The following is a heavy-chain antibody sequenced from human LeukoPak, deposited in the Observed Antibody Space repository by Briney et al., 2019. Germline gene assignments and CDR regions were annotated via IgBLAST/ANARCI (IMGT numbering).Heavy chain of an antibody. CDR3: ARLFLYYYGMDV. CDR1: GGSISSYY. CDR2: IYYSGST. Sequence: SETLSLTCTVSGGSISSYYWSWIRQPPGKGLEWIGYIYYSGSTNYNPSLKSRVTISVDTSKNQFSLKLSSVTAADTAVYYCARLFLYYYGMDVWGQGTTVTVSS. V-gene: IGHV4-59*01. J-gene: IGHJ6*02.